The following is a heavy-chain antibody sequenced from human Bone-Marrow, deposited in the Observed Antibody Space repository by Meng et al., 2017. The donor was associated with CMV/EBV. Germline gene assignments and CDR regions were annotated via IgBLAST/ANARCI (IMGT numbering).Heavy chain of an antibody. D-gene: IGHD1-26*01. Sequence: SVKVSCKASGGTFSSYAISWVRQAPGQGLEWMGGFIPIFGTANYAQKFQGRVTITTDESTSTAYMELSSLRSEDTAVYYCARNTDLSGSYDYWGQGTLATVSS. J-gene: IGHJ4*02. CDR3: ARNTDLSGSYDY. CDR1: GGTFSSYA. V-gene: IGHV1-69*05. CDR2: FIPIFGTA.